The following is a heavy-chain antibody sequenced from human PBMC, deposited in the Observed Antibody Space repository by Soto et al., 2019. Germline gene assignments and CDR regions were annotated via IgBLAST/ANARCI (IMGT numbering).Heavy chain of an antibody. D-gene: IGHD6-13*01. J-gene: IGHJ6*02. CDR3: AKEDSSSWHYYYGMDV. CDR2: ISYDGSNK. CDR1: GFTFSSYG. V-gene: IGHV3-30*18. Sequence: QVQLVESGGGVVQPGRSLRLSCAASGFTFSSYGMNWVRQAPGKGLEWVAVISYDGSNKYYADSVKGRFTISRDSSKNMLKLQMNSLRAEDTAVYYCAKEDSSSWHYYYGMDVWGQGTTVTVSS.